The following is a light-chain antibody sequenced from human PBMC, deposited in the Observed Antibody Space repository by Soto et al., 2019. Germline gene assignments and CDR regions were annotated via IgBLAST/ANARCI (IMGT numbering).Light chain of an antibody. J-gene: IGKJ4*01. Sequence: DIQMTQSPSSVSASVVDRATITCRASQGISSWLAWYQQKPGKAPKLLIFEASSLHSGVSSRFSGSGSGKDFPLTISTLQPEDFATSYVQRAKSLPLPFGGGTK. CDR2: EAS. CDR3: QRAKSLPLP. V-gene: IGKV1-12*01. CDR1: QGISSW.